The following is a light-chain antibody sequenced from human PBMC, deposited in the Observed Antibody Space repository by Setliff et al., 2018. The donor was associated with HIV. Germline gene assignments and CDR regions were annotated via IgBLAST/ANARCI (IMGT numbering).Light chain of an antibody. V-gene: IGLV2-14*03. Sequence: SVLTQPASVSGSPGQSITISCSGTSSDVGSYNFVSWYQQHPGKAPQLIIYDVSQRPSGVSSRFSGSKSGNTASLTISGLQAEDQADYYCRSYTSSLTYVFGTGTKVTVL. CDR3: RSYTSSLTYV. J-gene: IGLJ1*01. CDR2: DVS. CDR1: SSDVGSYNF.